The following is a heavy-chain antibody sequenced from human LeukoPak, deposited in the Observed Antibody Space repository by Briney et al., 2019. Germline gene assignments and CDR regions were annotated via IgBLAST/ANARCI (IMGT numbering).Heavy chain of an antibody. CDR3: ARVFSHEQDLVPAPNYYYYMDV. D-gene: IGHD2-2*01. V-gene: IGHV3-21*01. Sequence: KFGGSLRRSCAASGFTFSSYSMNWVRQAPGKGLEWVSSISSSSSYIYYADSVKGRFTISRDNAKNSLYLQMNSLRAEDTAVYYCARVFSHEQDLVPAPNYYYYMDVWGKGTTVTVSS. CDR2: ISSSSSYI. CDR1: GFTFSSYS. J-gene: IGHJ6*03.